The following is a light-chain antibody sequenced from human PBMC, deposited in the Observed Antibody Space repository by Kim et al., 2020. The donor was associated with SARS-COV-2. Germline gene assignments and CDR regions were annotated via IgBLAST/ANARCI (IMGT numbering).Light chain of an antibody. J-gene: IGKJ2*01. Sequence: EIVLTQSPGTLSLSPGERATLSCRASQSVTSNNLAWFQQKPGQAPGLLIYGTSSRATDIPDRFSGSGSGTDFTLTISRLEPEDFAVYYCQQYDNSPYTFGQGTKLEI. V-gene: IGKV3-20*01. CDR1: QSVTSNN. CDR3: QQYDNSPYT. CDR2: GTS.